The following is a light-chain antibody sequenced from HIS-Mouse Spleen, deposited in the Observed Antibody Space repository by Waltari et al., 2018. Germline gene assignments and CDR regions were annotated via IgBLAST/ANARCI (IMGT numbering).Light chain of an antibody. J-gene: IGLJ2*01. CDR3: YSTDSSGNHRV. CDR2: EDS. V-gene: IGLV3-10*01. CDR1: ALPKKY. Sequence: SYELTQPPSVSVSPGQTARITCSGDALPKKYAYWYQQKSGQAPVLVIYEDSKRPSGSPVSFSGSSSGTMATLTISGAQVEDEADYYCYSTDSSGNHRVFGGGTKLTVL.